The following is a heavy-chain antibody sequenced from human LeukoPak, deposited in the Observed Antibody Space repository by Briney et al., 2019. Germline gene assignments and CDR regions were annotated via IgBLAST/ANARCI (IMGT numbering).Heavy chain of an antibody. CDR2: ISYDGSNK. V-gene: IGHV3-30*18. CDR1: GFTFSTYG. J-gene: IGHJ4*02. CDR3: AKDPMSSGYPDYYFDY. D-gene: IGHD3-22*01. Sequence: GGSLRLSCAASGFTFSTYGMHWVRQAPGKGLEWVAVISYDGSNKYYADSVKGRFAISRDNSKNTLYLQMNSLRAEDTAVYYCAKDPMSSGYPDYYFDYWGQGTLVTVSS.